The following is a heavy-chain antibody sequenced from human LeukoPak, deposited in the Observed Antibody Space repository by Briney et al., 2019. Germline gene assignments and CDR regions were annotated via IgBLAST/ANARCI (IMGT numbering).Heavy chain of an antibody. CDR2: IYTSGST. CDR1: GGSISSYY. D-gene: IGHD2-2*01. V-gene: IGHV4-4*07. J-gene: IGHJ6*03. Sequence: SETLSLTCTVSGGSISSYYWSWIRQPAGKGLEWIGRIYTSGSTNYNSSLKSRVTMSVDTSKNQFSLKLSSVTAADTAVYYCARDRVVPAAMTYYYYMDVWGKGTTVTVSS. CDR3: ARDRVVPAAMTYYYYMDV.